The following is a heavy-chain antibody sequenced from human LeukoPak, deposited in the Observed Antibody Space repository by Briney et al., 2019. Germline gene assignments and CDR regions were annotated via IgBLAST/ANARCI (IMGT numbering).Heavy chain of an antibody. V-gene: IGHV1-2*02. D-gene: IGHD1-26*01. J-gene: IGHJ4*02. Sequence: AASVTVSFKASGYTFTVYYIHWVRQAHGQGLEWMGWIHPNSGGTKYAQKFQGRVTMTRDTSISTAYMELSSLRSDDTAVYFCARRPSGSFDYWGQGTLVTVSS. CDR2: IHPNSGGT. CDR1: GYTFTVYY. CDR3: ARRPSGSFDY.